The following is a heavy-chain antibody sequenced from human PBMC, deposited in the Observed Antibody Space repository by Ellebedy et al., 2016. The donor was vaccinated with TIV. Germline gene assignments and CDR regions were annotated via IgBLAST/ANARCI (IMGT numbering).Heavy chain of an antibody. Sequence: GESLKISCAASGFTFRSYGMHWVRQAPGRGLEWLAVISYDGSDKSYGDSVKGRFTISRDNSKNTLYLQMNSLRVEDTAVYYCAKYSGSYYKFDHWGQGTLVTGSS. CDR1: GFTFRSYG. CDR3: AKYSGSYYKFDH. V-gene: IGHV3-30*18. CDR2: ISYDGSDK. J-gene: IGHJ4*02. D-gene: IGHD1-26*01.